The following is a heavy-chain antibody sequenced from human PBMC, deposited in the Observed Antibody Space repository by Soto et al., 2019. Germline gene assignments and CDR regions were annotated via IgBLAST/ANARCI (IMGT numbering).Heavy chain of an antibody. CDR2: ISSSGNTI. Sequence: GGSLRLSCVASGFTFSSYSMNWVRQAPGKGLEWVSYISSSGNTIYYADSVKGRFTISRDNAENSLYLQMNSLRDEDTAVYYCARDLITVTSPYFDYWGQGTLVTVSS. CDR3: ARDLITVTSPYFDY. V-gene: IGHV3-48*02. D-gene: IGHD3-22*01. J-gene: IGHJ4*02. CDR1: GFTFSSYS.